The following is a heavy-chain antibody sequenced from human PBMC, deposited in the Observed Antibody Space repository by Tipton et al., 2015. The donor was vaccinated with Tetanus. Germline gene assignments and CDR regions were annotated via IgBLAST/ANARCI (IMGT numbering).Heavy chain of an antibody. Sequence: VQLVQSGTEVKEPGESLKISCKVSGHNDRSYWVNWVRQMPGRGLEWMGTISPRDSAATYNPSFQGQVTISLDKSISTAYLHWTSLKPSDTAIYFCARLPKHYSASGSTWGQGTLVTVSS. CDR2: ISPRDSAA. V-gene: IGHV5-51*01. D-gene: IGHD3-10*01. CDR3: ARLPKHYSASGST. CDR1: GHNDRSYW. J-gene: IGHJ5*02.